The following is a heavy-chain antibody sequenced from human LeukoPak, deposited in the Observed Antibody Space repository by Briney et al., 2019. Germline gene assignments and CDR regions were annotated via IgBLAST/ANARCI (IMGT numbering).Heavy chain of an antibody. CDR1: GFTFSGYE. CDR3: ASYCSGGSCNSDRFDP. J-gene: IGHJ5*02. CDR2: ISSSGTTV. D-gene: IGHD2-15*01. V-gene: IGHV3-48*03. Sequence: GGSLRLSCAAAGFTFSGYEMNWVRQGPGKGLEWVSYISSSGTTVKYADSVKGRFTISRDNAKNSLYLQMNSLRAEDTAVYYCASYCSGGSCNSDRFDPWGQGTLVTVSS.